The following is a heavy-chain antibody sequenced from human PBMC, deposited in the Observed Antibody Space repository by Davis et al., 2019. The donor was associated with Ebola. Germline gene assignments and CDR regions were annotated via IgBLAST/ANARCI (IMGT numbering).Heavy chain of an antibody. CDR3: ARGYGSGSYYSPAPIDY. V-gene: IGHV5-51*01. D-gene: IGHD3-10*01. Sequence: GESLKISCQGSGFDFTSYWIGWVRQMPGKGLEWMGIIYPGDSDTRYSPSFQGQVTISADKSISTAYLQWSSLKASDTAMYYCARGYGSGSYYSPAPIDYWGQGTLVTVSS. J-gene: IGHJ4*02. CDR1: GFDFTSYW. CDR2: IYPGDSDT.